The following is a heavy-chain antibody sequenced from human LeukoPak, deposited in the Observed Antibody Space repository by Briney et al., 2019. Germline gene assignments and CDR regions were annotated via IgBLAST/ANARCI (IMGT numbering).Heavy chain of an antibody. D-gene: IGHD2-2*01. CDR1: GFTFDDYG. CDR2: INWNGGST. J-gene: IGHJ6*03. Sequence: GGSLRLSCAASGFTFDDYGMSWVRQAPGKGLEWVSSINWNGGSTGYADSVKGRFTISRDNSKNTLYLQMNSLRAEDTAVYYCARVYQLLFGYYYMDVWGKGTTVTTSS. V-gene: IGHV3-20*04. CDR3: ARVYQLLFGYYYMDV.